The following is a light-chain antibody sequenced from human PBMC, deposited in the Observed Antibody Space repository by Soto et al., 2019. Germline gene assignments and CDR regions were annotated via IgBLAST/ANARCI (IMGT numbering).Light chain of an antibody. CDR3: QTWGTGIHVV. CDR2: LDSDGSH. Sequence: QLVLTQSPSASASLGASVKLTCTLSSGHSSYAIAWHQQQPEKGPRYLMKLDSDGSHTKGDAIPDRFSGSSSGAERYLTISSLPSEDEAEYYCQTWGTGIHVVFGGGTKVTVL. CDR1: SGHSSYA. V-gene: IGLV4-69*01. J-gene: IGLJ2*01.